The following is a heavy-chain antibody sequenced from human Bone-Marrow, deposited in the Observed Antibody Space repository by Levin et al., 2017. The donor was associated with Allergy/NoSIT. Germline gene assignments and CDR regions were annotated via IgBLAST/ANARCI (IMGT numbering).Heavy chain of an antibody. Sequence: GESLKISCAASGFTFSSYSMNWVRQAPGKGLEWVSSISSSSSYIYYADSVKGRFTISRDNAKNSLYLQMNSLRAEDTAVYYCARVRHRGPDVSYYYYYGMDGWGQGTTVTVSS. CDR2: ISSSSSYI. CDR1: GFTFSSYS. J-gene: IGHJ6*02. V-gene: IGHV3-21*01. CDR3: ARVRHRGPDVSYYYYYGMDG. D-gene: IGHD3-10*01.